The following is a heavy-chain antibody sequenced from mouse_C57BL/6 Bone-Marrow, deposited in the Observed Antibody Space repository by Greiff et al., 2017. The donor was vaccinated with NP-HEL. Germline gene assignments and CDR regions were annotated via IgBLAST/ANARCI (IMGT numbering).Heavy chain of an antibody. V-gene: IGHV3-6*01. CDR3: ARADYDEGFDY. D-gene: IGHD2-4*01. CDR1: GYSITSGYY. J-gene: IGHJ2*01. Sequence: EVQLVESGPGLVKPSQSLSLTCSVTGYSITSGYYWNWIRQFPGNKLEWMGYISYDGSNNYNPSLKNRISITRDTSKNQFFLKLNSVTTEDTATYYCARADYDEGFDYWGQGTTLTVSS. CDR2: ISYDGSN.